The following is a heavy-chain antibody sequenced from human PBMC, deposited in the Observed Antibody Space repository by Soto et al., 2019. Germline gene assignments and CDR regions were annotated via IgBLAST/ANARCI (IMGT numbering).Heavy chain of an antibody. V-gene: IGHV3-30*18. CDR1: GFNFSNYA. CDR2: ITFDGGSK. Sequence: ALSLSCVASGFNFSNYALHWVRRTPGKGLEWVSLITFDGGSKFYGDSVKGRFAISRDNSKNTLYLQMKSLRPEDTAVYYCAKALYSGYAIAVFDFWGQGTPVTVSS. CDR3: AKALYSGYAIAVFDF. J-gene: IGHJ4*02. D-gene: IGHD5-12*01.